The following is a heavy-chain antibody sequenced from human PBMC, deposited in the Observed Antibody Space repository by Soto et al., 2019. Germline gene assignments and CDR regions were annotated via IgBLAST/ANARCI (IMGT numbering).Heavy chain of an antibody. CDR3: AREGHKGHFDWLLNYYYYGMDV. J-gene: IGHJ6*02. V-gene: IGHV1-69*01. CDR2: IIPIFGTA. D-gene: IGHD3-9*01. CDR1: GGTFSSYA. Sequence: QVQLVQSGAEVKKPGSSVKVSCKASGGTFSSYAISWVRQAPGQGLAWMGGIIPIFGTANYAQKFQGRVTITADESTSTAYMELSSLRSEDTAVYYCAREGHKGHFDWLLNYYYYGMDVWGQGTTVTVSS.